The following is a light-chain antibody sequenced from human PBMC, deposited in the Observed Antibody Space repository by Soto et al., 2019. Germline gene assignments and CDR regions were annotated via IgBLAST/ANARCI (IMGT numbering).Light chain of an antibody. V-gene: IGKV3-20*01. Sequence: EVVLTLSPGTLSLSPGERATLFCRAIQSVSSTYLIWYQQKPGQAPRLLLYGASSRATGVPDRFSGGGSATDFTPTISRLEPEDFAVYYCQHFVNSLTWTFGQGTKVDIK. CDR3: QHFVNSLTWT. J-gene: IGKJ1*01. CDR1: QSVSSTY. CDR2: GAS.